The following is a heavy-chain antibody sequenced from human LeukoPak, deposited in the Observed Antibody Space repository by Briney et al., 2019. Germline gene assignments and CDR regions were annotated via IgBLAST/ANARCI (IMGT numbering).Heavy chain of an antibody. D-gene: IGHD5-18*01. V-gene: IGHV3-13*01. CDR3: VRGGHTAMADY. CDR2: IGHDGGT. CDR1: GFTFSSYE. Sequence: GGSLRLSCAASGFTFSSYEMNWVRQATGKGLEWVSGIGHDGGTYYAVSVKGRFTISRENVKNSLYLQMNSLRPGDTALYYCVRGGHTAMADYWGQGTLVTVSS. J-gene: IGHJ4*02.